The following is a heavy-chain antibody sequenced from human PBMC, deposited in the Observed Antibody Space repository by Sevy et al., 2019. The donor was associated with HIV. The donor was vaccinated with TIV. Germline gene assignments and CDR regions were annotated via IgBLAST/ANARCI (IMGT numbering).Heavy chain of an antibody. Sequence: SETLSLTCAVYGGSFSSYYWSWIRQPPGKGLEWIGEINHRGSTNYNPSHKSRVTISVHTSENPFSLKLSSVTAADTAVYYCARSQQQLVPTLDYWGQGTLVTVSS. J-gene: IGHJ4*02. CDR2: INHRGST. CDR3: ARSQQQLVPTLDY. CDR1: GGSFSSYY. V-gene: IGHV4-34*01. D-gene: IGHD6-13*01.